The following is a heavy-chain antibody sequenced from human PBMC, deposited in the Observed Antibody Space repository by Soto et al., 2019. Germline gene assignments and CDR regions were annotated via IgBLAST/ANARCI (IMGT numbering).Heavy chain of an antibody. J-gene: IGHJ3*02. CDR3: ARDQSGYDRPAAFDI. CDR2: IWYDGSNK. V-gene: IGHV3-33*01. D-gene: IGHD5-12*01. Sequence: GGSLRLSCAASGFTFSSYGMHWVRQAPGKGLEWVAVIWYDGSNKYYADSVKGRFTISRDNSKNTLYLQMNSLRAEDTAVYYCARDQSGYDRPAAFDIWGQGTMVTVSS. CDR1: GFTFSSYG.